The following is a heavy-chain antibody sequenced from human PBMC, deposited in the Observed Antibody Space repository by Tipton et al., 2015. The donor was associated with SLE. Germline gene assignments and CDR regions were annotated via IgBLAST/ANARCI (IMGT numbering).Heavy chain of an antibody. Sequence: QSGAEVKKPGASVKVSCKASGYTFTSYYMHWVRQAPGQGLEWMGIINPSGGSTSYAQKFQGRVTMTRDTSTSTVYIELSSLRSEDPAVYYCARESVNGGGYRGWFDPWGQGTLVTVSS. V-gene: IGHV1-46*01. CDR3: ARESVNGGGYRGWFDP. J-gene: IGHJ5*02. CDR2: INPSGGST. D-gene: IGHD1-26*01. CDR1: GYTFTSYY.